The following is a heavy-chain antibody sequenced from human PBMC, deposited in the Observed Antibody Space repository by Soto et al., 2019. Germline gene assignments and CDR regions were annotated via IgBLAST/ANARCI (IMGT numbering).Heavy chain of an antibody. J-gene: IGHJ4*02. CDR2: IKSKIDGGTI. Sequence: GGSLRLSCAASDLTFSNTWMNWVRQAPGKGLEWVGRIKSKIDGGTIDYAAPVKGRFTISRDDSESALFLQMNSLKSEDTALYYCATVGSITAAGTPFDYWGQGTLVTVSS. D-gene: IGHD6-13*01. CDR1: DLTFSNTW. V-gene: IGHV3-15*07. CDR3: ATVGSITAAGTPFDY.